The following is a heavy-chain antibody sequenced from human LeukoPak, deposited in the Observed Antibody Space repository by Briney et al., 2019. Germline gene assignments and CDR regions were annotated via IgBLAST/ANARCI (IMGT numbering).Heavy chain of an antibody. D-gene: IGHD3-22*01. V-gene: IGHV3-30*04. J-gene: IGHJ4*02. CDR2: ISYDGSNK. Sequence: PGGSLRLSCAASGFTFSSYAMHWVRQAPGKGLEWVAVISYDGSNKYYADSVKGRFTISRDNSKNTLYLQMNSLRVEDTAVYYCARAYGTNGYYQLPIDYWGQGTLVTVSS. CDR1: GFTFSSYA. CDR3: ARAYGTNGYYQLPIDY.